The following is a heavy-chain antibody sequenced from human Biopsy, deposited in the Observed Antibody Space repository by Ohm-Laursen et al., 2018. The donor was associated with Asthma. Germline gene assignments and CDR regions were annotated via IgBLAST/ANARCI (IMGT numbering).Heavy chain of an antibody. D-gene: IGHD5-12*01. CDR3: ARGYSGSDRIVYYYSGLEV. V-gene: IGHV1-69*13. CDR1: GDSFSNYA. Sequence: ASEKASCKASGDSFSNYAISWARQAPGQGREWMGGLIPVLGTPDHAQMIEGRVTITADESTSTVYMELSRLSSEDTAVYYRARGYSGSDRIVYYYSGLEVWGQGTTVTVSS. CDR2: LIPVLGTP. J-gene: IGHJ6*02.